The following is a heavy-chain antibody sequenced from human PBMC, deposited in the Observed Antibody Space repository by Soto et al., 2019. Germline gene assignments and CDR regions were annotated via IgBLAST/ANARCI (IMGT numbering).Heavy chain of an antibody. V-gene: IGHV3-33*01. CDR2: IWFDGSIK. D-gene: IGHD2-15*01. CDR3: ARDPQDKEYYGMDV. J-gene: IGHJ6*02. Sequence: PGGSLRLSCAASGFSFSNYGMHWVRQAPGQGLEWVALIWFDGSIKYYGDSVKGRFTISGDNSKNTLYLHMNSLRADDTALYYCARDPQDKEYYGMDVWGQGTTVTVSS. CDR1: GFSFSNYG.